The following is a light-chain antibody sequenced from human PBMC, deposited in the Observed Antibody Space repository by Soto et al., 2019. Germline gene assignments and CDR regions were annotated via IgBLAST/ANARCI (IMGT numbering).Light chain of an antibody. CDR2: DVT. Sequence: QSALTQPASVSGSPGQSINISCTGTSSDVGGYNYVSWYQQHPGKAPKLMIYDVTNRPSGVSNRFSGSKSGNTASLTISGLQAEYDADYYCSSYTFSSALVVFGGGTKLTVL. CDR1: SSDVGGYNY. CDR3: SSYTFSSALVV. V-gene: IGLV2-14*01. J-gene: IGLJ2*01.